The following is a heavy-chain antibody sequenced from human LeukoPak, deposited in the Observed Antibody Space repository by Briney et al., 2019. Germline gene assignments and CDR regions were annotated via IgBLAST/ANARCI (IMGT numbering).Heavy chain of an antibody. CDR2: INPEGSEK. Sequence: GALRLSCAASGFTFSSYAMSWVRQAPGKGLEWVASINPEGSEKYSADSVKGRFTISRDNAKNSLYLQMDSLRVEDTAFYYCARDLAYSRLDYWGQGMLVTVSS. V-gene: IGHV3-7*01. CDR1: GFTFSSYA. D-gene: IGHD5-18*01. J-gene: IGHJ4*02. CDR3: ARDLAYSRLDY.